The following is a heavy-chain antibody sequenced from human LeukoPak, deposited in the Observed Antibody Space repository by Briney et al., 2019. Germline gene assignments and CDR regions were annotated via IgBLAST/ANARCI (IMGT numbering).Heavy chain of an antibody. CDR1: GVMFNNYA. D-gene: IGHD2-15*01. CDR3: AKDHERRVYTSGTPYYFDH. J-gene: IGHJ4*02. Sequence: GGSLRLSCVVSGVMFNNYAMSWVRQAPGKGLEWISGISGSGDRTDQADSVKGRFTISRDNSENTLYPQMDSLRAEDTAIYYCAKDHERRVYTSGTPYYFDHWGLGTLVSVSS. V-gene: IGHV3-23*01. CDR2: ISGSGDRT.